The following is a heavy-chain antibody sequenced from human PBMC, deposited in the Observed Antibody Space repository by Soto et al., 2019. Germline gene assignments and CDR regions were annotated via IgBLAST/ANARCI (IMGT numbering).Heavy chain of an antibody. CDR1: GGTFSSYA. D-gene: IGHD6-13*01. V-gene: IGHV1-69*01. Sequence: QVQLVQSGAEVKKPGSSVKVSCKASGGTFSSYAISWVRQAPGQGLEWMGGIIPIFGTANYAQKFQGRVTITADESTSTVSMELSSLRSENTAVYYCAIPTEQLVPGYYFDYWGQGTLVTVSS. CDR2: IIPIFGTA. J-gene: IGHJ4*02. CDR3: AIPTEQLVPGYYFDY.